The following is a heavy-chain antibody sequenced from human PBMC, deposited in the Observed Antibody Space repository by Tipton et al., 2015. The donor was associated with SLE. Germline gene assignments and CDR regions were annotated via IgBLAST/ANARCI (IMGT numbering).Heavy chain of an antibody. CDR2: IRYDGSNK. Sequence: SLRLSCAASGFTFSSYGMHWVRQAPGKGLEWVAFIRYDGSNKYYADSVKGRFTISRDNSKNTLYLQMNSLRAEDTAVYYCARRAYGSGRDYYYYYMDVWGQGTLVTVSS. D-gene: IGHD3-10*01. CDR1: GFTFSSYG. V-gene: IGHV3-33*01. CDR3: ARRAYGSGRDYYYYYMDV. J-gene: IGHJ6*03.